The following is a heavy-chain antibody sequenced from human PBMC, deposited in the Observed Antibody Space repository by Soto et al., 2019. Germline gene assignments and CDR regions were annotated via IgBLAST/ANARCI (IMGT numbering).Heavy chain of an antibody. D-gene: IGHD1-26*01. CDR1: GFTFSKAW. Sequence: EVQLVESGGGLVKPGGSLRLSCAASGFTFSKAWMSWVRQAPGKGLEWVGRIKSKTDGETTSHAAPVKDRFSISRDDSENTLYLQMISLKADNTGVYYCTTDRRVGATSPLFYYWGQGIVVTVSS. CDR3: TTDRRVGATSPLFYY. V-gene: IGHV3-15*05. J-gene: IGHJ4*02. CDR2: IKSKTDGETT.